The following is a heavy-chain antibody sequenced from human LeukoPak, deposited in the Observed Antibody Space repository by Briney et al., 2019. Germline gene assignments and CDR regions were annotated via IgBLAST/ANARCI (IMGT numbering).Heavy chain of an antibody. CDR3: TSLWFGELFLSY. D-gene: IGHD3-10*01. CDR1: GFTFGDYA. V-gene: IGHV3-49*04. CDR2: IRSKAYGGTT. Sequence: GGSLRLSCTASGFTFGDYAMSWVRQAPGKGLEWVGFIRSKAYGGTTEYAASVKGRFTISRDDSKSIAYLQMNSLKPEDTAVYYCTSLWFGELFLSYWGQGTLVTVSS. J-gene: IGHJ4*02.